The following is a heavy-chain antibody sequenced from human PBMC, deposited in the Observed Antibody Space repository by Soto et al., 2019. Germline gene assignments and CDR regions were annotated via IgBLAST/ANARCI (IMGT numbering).Heavy chain of an antibody. CDR3: ARDSWSGLTNAFDI. D-gene: IGHD2-21*02. J-gene: IGHJ3*02. CDR2: ISAYNGNT. CDR1: GYTFTSYG. Sequence: ASVKVSCKASGYTFTSYGISWVRQAPGQGLEWMGWISAYNGNTNYAQKLQGRVTMTTDTSTSTAYMELRSPRSDDTAVYYCARDSWSGLTNAFDIWGQGTMVTVSS. V-gene: IGHV1-18*04.